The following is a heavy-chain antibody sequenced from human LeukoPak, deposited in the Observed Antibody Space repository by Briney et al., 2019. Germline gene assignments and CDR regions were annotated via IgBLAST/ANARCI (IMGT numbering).Heavy chain of an antibody. CDR3: ARDAPRNIAALDY. CDR2: ISYDGSNK. Sequence: PGGSLRLSCAASGFTFSSYAMHWVRQAPGKGLEWVAVISYDGSNKYYADSVKGRFTISRDNSKNTLYLQMNSLRAEDTAVYYCARDAPRNIAALDYWGQGTLVTVSS. J-gene: IGHJ4*02. V-gene: IGHV3-30*04. D-gene: IGHD6-13*01. CDR1: GFTFSSYA.